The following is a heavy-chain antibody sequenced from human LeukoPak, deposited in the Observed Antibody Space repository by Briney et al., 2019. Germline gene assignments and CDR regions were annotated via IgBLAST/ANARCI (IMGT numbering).Heavy chain of an antibody. Sequence: GGSLRLSCAPSGFSFSDSWMSWVRQAPGKWPEWVANIKEDESQEHYADSVKGRFTVSRDNPKNSLFLQMNSLRVEDTAVYYCATYKNWVAGDVWGQGTTVSVSS. V-gene: IGHV3-7*01. D-gene: IGHD7-27*01. CDR1: GFSFSDSW. J-gene: IGHJ6*02. CDR2: IKEDESQE. CDR3: ATYKNWVAGDV.